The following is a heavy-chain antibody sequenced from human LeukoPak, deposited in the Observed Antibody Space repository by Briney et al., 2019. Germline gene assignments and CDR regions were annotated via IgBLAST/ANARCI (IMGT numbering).Heavy chain of an antibody. V-gene: IGHV6-1*01. CDR2: TYYRSKWYT. Sequence: SQTLPLTCAISGDSISTSTAWHWIRQSPSRGLEWLGRTYYRSKWYTDYAESVKSRLVINPDTSKNEFSLQMTSVTSSDTAIYFCARGPKTGWFDHWGQGTLVTVSS. CDR3: ARGPKTGWFDH. CDR1: GDSISTSTA. D-gene: IGHD3-9*01. J-gene: IGHJ5*02.